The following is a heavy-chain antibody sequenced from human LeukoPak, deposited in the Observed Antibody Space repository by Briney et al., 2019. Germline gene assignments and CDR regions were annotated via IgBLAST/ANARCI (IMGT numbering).Heavy chain of an antibody. CDR3: ASTLIGIAVAGTVY. Sequence: PSETLSLTCAVFGGSISSSNWWSWVRQPPGKGLEWIGEIYHSGSTNYNPSLKSRVTISVDKSKNQFSLKLSSVTAADTAVYYCASTLIGIAVAGTVYWGQGTLVTVSS. D-gene: IGHD6-19*01. CDR2: IYHSGST. CDR1: GGSISSSNW. J-gene: IGHJ4*02. V-gene: IGHV4-4*02.